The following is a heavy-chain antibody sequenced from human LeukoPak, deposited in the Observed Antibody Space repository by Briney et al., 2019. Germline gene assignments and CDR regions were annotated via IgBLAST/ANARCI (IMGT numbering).Heavy chain of an antibody. D-gene: IGHD3-22*01. J-gene: IGHJ4*02. CDR2: IYYSGST. Sequence: GSLRLSCAASGFTFSSHGMNWVRQPPGKGLEWIGSIYYSGSTYYNPSLKSRVTISVDTSKNQFSLKLSSVTAADTAVYYCARAYDSSGYEDYWGQGTLVTVSS. CDR1: GFTFSSHGM. V-gene: IGHV4-39*07. CDR3: ARAYDSSGYEDY.